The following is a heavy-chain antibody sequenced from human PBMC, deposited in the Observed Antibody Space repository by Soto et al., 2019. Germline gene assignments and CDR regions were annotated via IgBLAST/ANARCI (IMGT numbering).Heavy chain of an antibody. D-gene: IGHD6-13*01. CDR1: GYSISSGYY. CDR3: ARDRGSSWSFFDY. J-gene: IGHJ4*02. Sequence: PSETLSLTCAVSGYSISSGYYWGWIRQPPGKGLEWIGSIYHSGSTYYNPSLKSRVTISVDTSKNQFSLKLSSVTAADTAMYYCARDRGSSWSFFDYWGQGTLATVSS. CDR2: IYHSGST. V-gene: IGHV4-38-2*02.